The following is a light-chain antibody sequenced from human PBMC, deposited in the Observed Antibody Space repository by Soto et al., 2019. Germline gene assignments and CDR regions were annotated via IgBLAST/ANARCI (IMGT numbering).Light chain of an antibody. J-gene: IGLJ3*02. CDR2: FND. V-gene: IGLV1-44*01. CDR3: ASWDDSLKGVL. Sequence: QLVLTQPPSASGTPGQRVSISCSGGSSNIGSNLVSWYQQLPGTAPKLLLYFNDQRPSGVPDRFSGPKSGTSASLAVSELQSEDEADYFCASWDDSLKGVLFGGGTKVTVL. CDR1: SSNIGSNL.